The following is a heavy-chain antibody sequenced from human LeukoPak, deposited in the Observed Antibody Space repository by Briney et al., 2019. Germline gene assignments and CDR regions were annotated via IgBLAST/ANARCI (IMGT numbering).Heavy chain of an antibody. CDR2: IYHSGST. Sequence: KPSETLSLTCTVSGGSISSGGYYWSWIRQPPGKGLEWIGYIYHSGSTYYNPSLKSRVTISVDRSKNQFSLKLSSVTAADTAVYYCARAYDFWSGYPNYFDYWGQGTLVTVSS. CDR3: ARAYDFWSGYPNYFDY. CDR1: GGSISSGGYY. D-gene: IGHD3-3*01. V-gene: IGHV4-30-2*01. J-gene: IGHJ4*02.